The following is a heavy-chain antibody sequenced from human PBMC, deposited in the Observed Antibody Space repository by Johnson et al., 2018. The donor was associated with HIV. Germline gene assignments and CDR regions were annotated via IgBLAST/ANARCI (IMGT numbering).Heavy chain of an antibody. CDR3: ARDFYAVVATPFIGSAFDI. CDR1: GFPFDDYG. J-gene: IGHJ3*02. CDR2: INWNGGST. Sequence: VQLVESGGGVVRPGGSLRLSCAASGFPFDDYGMSWVRQAPGKGLEWVSGINWNGGSTGYADSVKGRFTISRDNAKNSLYLQMNSLRAEDTALYYCARDFYAVVATPFIGSAFDIWGQGTMVTVAS. D-gene: IGHD5-12*01. V-gene: IGHV3-20*04.